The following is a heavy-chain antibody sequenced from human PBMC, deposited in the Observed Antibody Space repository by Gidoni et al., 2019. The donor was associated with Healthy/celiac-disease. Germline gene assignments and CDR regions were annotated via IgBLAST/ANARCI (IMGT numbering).Heavy chain of an antibody. CDR2: INHSGST. J-gene: IGHJ4*02. CDR1: GGSFSGYY. D-gene: IGHD5-18*01. CDR3: ARISPYRYSYGYGKYYFDY. V-gene: IGHV4-34*01. Sequence: QVQLQQWGAGLLKPSETLSLTCAVYGGSFSGYYWSWIRQPPGKGLEWIGEINHSGSTNYNPSLKSRVTISVDTSKNQFSLKLSSVTAADTAVYYCARISPYRYSYGYGKYYFDYWGQGTLVTVSS.